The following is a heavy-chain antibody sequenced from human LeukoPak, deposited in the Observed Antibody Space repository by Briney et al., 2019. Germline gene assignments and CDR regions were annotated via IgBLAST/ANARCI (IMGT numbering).Heavy chain of an antibody. CDR2: IIPIFGIA. Sequence: SVKVSCKASGGTFSSYAISWVRQAPGQGLEWMGRIIPIFGIANYAQKFQGRVTITADKSTSTAYMELSSLRSEDTAVYYCARGGLYYDSSGYYYPYYYYGMDVWGQGTTVTVSS. J-gene: IGHJ6*02. V-gene: IGHV1-69*04. CDR3: ARGGLYYDSSGYYYPYYYYGMDV. CDR1: GGTFSSYA. D-gene: IGHD3-22*01.